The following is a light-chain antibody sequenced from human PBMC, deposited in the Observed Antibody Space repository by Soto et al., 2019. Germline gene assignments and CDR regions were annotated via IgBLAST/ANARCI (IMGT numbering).Light chain of an antibody. Sequence: QSVLTQPHSASGTPGQRVTISCSGSSSSIGSNYVYWYQQLPGTAPKLLIYRNNQRPSGVPDRFSGSKSGTSASLAISGLRSEDEADYYCAAWDDSLSGVVFGGGTQLTVL. CDR2: RNN. J-gene: IGLJ7*01. CDR1: SSSIGSNY. CDR3: AAWDDSLSGVV. V-gene: IGLV1-47*01.